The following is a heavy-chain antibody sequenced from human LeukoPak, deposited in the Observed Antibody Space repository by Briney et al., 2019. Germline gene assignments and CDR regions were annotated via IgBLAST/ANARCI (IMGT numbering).Heavy chain of an antibody. V-gene: IGHV4-59*08. CDR1: GGSISSYY. D-gene: IGHD3-22*01. CDR3: ARHHYYDSSGYYSPYYFDY. CDR2: IHYTGST. Sequence: SETLSLTCTVSGGSISSYYWSWIRQSPGKGLECIGYIHYTGSTYYNPSLKSRVTISVDTSKNQFSLKLSSVTAADTAVYYCARHHYYDSSGYYSPYYFDYWGQGTLVTVSS. J-gene: IGHJ4*02.